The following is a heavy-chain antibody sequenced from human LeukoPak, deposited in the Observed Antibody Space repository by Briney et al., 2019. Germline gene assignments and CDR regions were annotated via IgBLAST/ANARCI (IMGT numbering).Heavy chain of an antibody. Sequence: GGSLRLSCAASGFTFSSYWMSWVRQAPGKGLEWVANIKQDGSEKYYVDSVKGRFTISRDNAKNSLYPQMNSLRAEDTAVYYCARAQYYDFWSGYYYYYYGMDVWGQGTTVTVSS. J-gene: IGHJ6*02. CDR3: ARAQYYDFWSGYYYYYYGMDV. D-gene: IGHD3-3*01. V-gene: IGHV3-7*03. CDR2: IKQDGSEK. CDR1: GFTFSSYW.